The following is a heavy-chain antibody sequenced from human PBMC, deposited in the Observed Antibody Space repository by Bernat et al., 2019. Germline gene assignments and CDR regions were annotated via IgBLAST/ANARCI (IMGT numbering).Heavy chain of an antibody. J-gene: IGHJ5*02. V-gene: IGHV1-2*04. CDR1: GYTFTGYY. CDR3: ARGPVDGSRRGGKHNWFDP. Sequence: QVQLVQSGAEVKKPGASVKVSCKASGYTFTGYYMHWVRQAPGQGLEWMGWINPNSGGTNYAQKFQGWVTMTRDTSISTAYMELSRLRSDDTAVYYCARGPVDGSRRGGKHNWFDPWGQGTLVTVSS. CDR2: INPNSGGT. D-gene: IGHD6-13*01.